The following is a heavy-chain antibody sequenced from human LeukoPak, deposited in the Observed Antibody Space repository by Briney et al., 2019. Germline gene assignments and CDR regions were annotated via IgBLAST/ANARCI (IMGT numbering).Heavy chain of an antibody. CDR1: GFTFSSYG. D-gene: IGHD2-21*02. CDR2: IWYDGSNK. J-gene: IGHJ4*02. CDR3: ARDMLRGDPFDY. V-gene: IGHV3-33*01. Sequence: GRSLRLSCAASGFTFSSYGMHWVRQAPGKGLEWVAVIWYDGSNKYYADSVKGRFTISRDNSKNTLYLQMNSLRAEDTAVYYCARDMLRGDPFDYWGQGTLVTVSS.